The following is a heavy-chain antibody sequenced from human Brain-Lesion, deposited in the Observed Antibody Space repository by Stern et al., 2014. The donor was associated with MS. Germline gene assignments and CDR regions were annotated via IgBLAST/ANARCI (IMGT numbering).Heavy chain of an antibody. J-gene: IGHJ4*02. V-gene: IGHV1-45*02. CDR3: AEGGSYGFVY. Sequence: QVQLVQSGAEVKKTGSSVKVSCQASGNTFTNRYLHWVRQAPGQELEWMGWITPFTGNTNYAQNFQDRVTITMDRSMSTAYMDLSSLRSDDTAIYFCAEGGSYGFVYWGQGTLVTVSS. CDR1: GNTFTNRY. CDR2: ITPFTGNT. D-gene: IGHD4-17*01.